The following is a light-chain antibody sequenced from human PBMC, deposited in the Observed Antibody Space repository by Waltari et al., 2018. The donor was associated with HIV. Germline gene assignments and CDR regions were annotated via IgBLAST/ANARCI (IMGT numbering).Light chain of an antibody. CDR1: SSDVGRYAL. V-gene: IGLV2-14*02. Sequence: SALPQPASVSGSPGQSITFSCTGTSSDVGRYALVSWYQLHPGKAPKLIIYDVNKRPSGVSNRFSGSKSGNTASLTISGLQAEDEADYYCSSYTSSSTLVFGTGTKVTVL. CDR2: DVN. CDR3: SSYTSSSTLV. J-gene: IGLJ1*01.